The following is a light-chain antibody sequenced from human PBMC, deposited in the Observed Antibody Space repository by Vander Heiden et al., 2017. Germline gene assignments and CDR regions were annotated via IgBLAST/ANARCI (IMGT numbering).Light chain of an antibody. J-gene: IGKJ5*01. Sequence: AIWITHTPSSFSASTGDRVTITCRASQGISSYLAWYQQKPGKAPKLLIYAASTLQSGVPSRFSGSGSGTDFTLTISCLQSEDFATYYCQQYYSYPITFGQGTRLEIK. CDR3: QQYYSYPIT. CDR2: AAS. V-gene: IGKV1-8*01. CDR1: QGISSY.